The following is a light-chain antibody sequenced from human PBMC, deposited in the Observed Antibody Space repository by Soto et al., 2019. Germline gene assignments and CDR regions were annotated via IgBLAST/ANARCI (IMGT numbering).Light chain of an antibody. CDR3: AAWDDNLNAWV. CDR1: SSNIGENA. Sequence: QPVLTQPPSASATPGQRVTISCSGSSSNIGENAVTWYQHLPGTAPKVLIYSDDQRPSGVPDRFSGSKSGTSASLAISGLQSEDEAHFYCAAWDDNLNAWVFGGGTKLTVL. CDR2: SDD. V-gene: IGLV1-44*01. J-gene: IGLJ3*02.